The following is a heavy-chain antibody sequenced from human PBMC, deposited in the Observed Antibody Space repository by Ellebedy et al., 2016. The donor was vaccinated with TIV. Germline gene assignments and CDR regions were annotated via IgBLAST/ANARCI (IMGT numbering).Heavy chain of an antibody. D-gene: IGHD3-10*01. CDR2: IIPIFGTA. V-gene: IGHV1-69*06. CDR1: GGTFSSYA. J-gene: IGHJ6*02. Sequence: SVKVSXXASGGTFSSYAISWVRQAPGQGLEWMGGIIPIFGTANYAQKFQGRVTITADKSTSTAYMELSSLRSEDTAVYYCARDGSGSYYNHPDYYYYGMDVWGQGTTVTVSS. CDR3: ARDGSGSYYNHPDYYYYGMDV.